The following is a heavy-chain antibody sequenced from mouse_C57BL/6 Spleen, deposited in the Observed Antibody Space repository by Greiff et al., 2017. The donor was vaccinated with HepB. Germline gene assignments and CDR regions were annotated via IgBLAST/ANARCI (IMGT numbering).Heavy chain of an antibody. CDR1: GYTFTSYW. V-gene: IGHV1-74*01. Sequence: QIQLQQPGAELVKPGASVKVSCKASGYTFTSYWMHWVKQRPGQGLEWIGRIHPSDSDTNYNQKFKGKATLTVDKSSSTAYMQLSSLTSEDSAVYYCAITTVVATIYWYFDVWGTGTTVTVSS. CDR2: IHPSDSDT. CDR3: AITTVVATIYWYFDV. J-gene: IGHJ1*03. D-gene: IGHD1-1*01.